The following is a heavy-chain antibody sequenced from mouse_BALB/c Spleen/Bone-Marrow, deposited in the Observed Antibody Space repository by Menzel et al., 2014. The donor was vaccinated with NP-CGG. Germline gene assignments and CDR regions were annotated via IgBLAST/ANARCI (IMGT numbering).Heavy chain of an antibody. J-gene: IGHJ3*01. D-gene: IGHD2-2*01. V-gene: IGHV1-37*01. CDR1: GFTFNGYY. CDR3: GRSYGYVDWFAY. CDR2: INPDNGDT. Sequence: VQLQQSGPELVKPGASVKISCTASGFTFNGYYMNWVKQSHEKSLEWIGRINPDNGDTYYNQKFKGKATLTVNKSSNTAPMKLLSLTSEDTAVYYCGRSYGYVDWFAYWSQGTLVTVSA.